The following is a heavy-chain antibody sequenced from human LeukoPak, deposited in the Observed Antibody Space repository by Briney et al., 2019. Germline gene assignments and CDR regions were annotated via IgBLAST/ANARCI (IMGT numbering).Heavy chain of an antibody. CDR2: ITSSGTYI. CDR1: GFTFNNYN. CDR3: ARRAGAYSHPYDY. Sequence: PGESLRLSCAASGFTFNNYNMNWVRQAPGKALEWVSSITSSGTYIFYADSVKGRFTISRDNAKNSLYLQMNSLRAEDTAVYYCARRAGAYSHPYDYWGQGTLVTVSS. J-gene: IGHJ4*02. V-gene: IGHV3-21*01. D-gene: IGHD4/OR15-4a*01.